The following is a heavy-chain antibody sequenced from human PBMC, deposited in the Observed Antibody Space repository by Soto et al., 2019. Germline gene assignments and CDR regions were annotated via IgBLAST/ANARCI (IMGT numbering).Heavy chain of an antibody. V-gene: IGHV3-21*01. CDR1: GGSISNGGYS. D-gene: IGHD3-16*01. CDR2: ISSSSSYI. Sequence: ETLSLTCAVSGGSISNGGYSWSWIRQAPGKGLEWVSSISSSSSYIYYADSVKGRFTISRDNAKNSLYLQMNSLRAEDTAVYYCARDYGRHDYVWGSTYGMDVWGQGTTVTVSS. CDR3: ARDYGRHDYVWGSTYGMDV. J-gene: IGHJ6*02.